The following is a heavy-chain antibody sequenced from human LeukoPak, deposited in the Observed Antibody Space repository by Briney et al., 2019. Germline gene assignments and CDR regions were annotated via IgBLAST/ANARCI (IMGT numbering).Heavy chain of an antibody. V-gene: IGHV1-46*01. CDR2: INPSGGST. Sequence: RASVKVSCKASGYTFTSYYMHWVRQAPGQGLEWMGIINPSGGSTSYAHKFQGRVTMTRDTSTSTVYMELSSLRAEDTAVYYCASAPRSTSWQFDYWGQGTLVTVSS. CDR1: GYTFTSYY. CDR3: ASAPRSTSWQFDY. J-gene: IGHJ4*02. D-gene: IGHD2-2*01.